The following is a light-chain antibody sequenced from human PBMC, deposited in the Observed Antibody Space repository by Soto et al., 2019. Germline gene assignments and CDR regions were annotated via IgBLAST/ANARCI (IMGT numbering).Light chain of an antibody. CDR1: QSVSSN. J-gene: IGKJ1*01. V-gene: IGKV3-20*01. Sequence: IVMTQSPATLSVSPGDRATLSCRASQSVSSNLAWYQQKPGQAPRLLIYDASSRATGIPDRFSGGGSGTDFTLTISRLEPEDFAVYYCQQYGSSGTFGQGTKVDI. CDR2: DAS. CDR3: QQYGSSGT.